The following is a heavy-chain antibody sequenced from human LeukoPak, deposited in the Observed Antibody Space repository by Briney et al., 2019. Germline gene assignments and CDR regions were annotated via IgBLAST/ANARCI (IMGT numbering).Heavy chain of an antibody. J-gene: IGHJ4*02. D-gene: IGHD2-2*01. CDR1: GLTISMYW. Sequence: PGGSLRLSCEVSGLTISMYWLTWVRQAPGKGLEWVANIKQDGSEKNYVDSVKGRFTISRDNTKNSLYLQMNSLRDEDTAVYHCVSRRCSITACYVASLNCFDYWGQGTRVTVSS. CDR2: IKQDGSEK. V-gene: IGHV3-7*03. CDR3: VSRRCSITACYVASLNCFDY.